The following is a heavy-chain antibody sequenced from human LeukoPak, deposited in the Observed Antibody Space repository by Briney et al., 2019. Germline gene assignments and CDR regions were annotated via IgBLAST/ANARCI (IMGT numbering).Heavy chain of an antibody. D-gene: IGHD2-2*01. CDR1: GGTFISYA. J-gene: IGHJ6*03. CDR3: ARVPPFNCSSTSCNYYYYMDV. V-gene: IGHV1-69*13. CDR2: IIPIFGTA. Sequence: SVTVSFKASGGTFISYAISWVRQAPGQGLEWMGGIIPIFGTANYAQKFQGRVTITADESTSTAYMELSSLRSEDTAVYYCARVPPFNCSSTSCNYYYYMDVWGKGTTVTISS.